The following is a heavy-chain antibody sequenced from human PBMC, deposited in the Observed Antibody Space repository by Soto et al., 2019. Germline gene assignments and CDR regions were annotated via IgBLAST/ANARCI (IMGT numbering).Heavy chain of an antibody. D-gene: IGHD6-19*01. CDR1: GFTFSIYA. J-gene: IGHJ4*02. Sequence: QVQLVESGGGVVQPGRSLRVSCAASGFTFSIYAMHWVRQAPGTGLEWVAVISYDGTKTYYADSVKGRFTISRDNSKNTVYLQMNSLRDEDTAVYYCAKDRGPRRQWLIDPGDYWGQGTLVTVSP. CDR2: ISYDGTKT. V-gene: IGHV3-30*18. CDR3: AKDRGPRRQWLIDPGDY.